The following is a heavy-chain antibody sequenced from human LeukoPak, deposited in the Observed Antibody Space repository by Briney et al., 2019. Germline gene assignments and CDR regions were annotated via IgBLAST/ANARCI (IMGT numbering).Heavy chain of an antibody. Sequence: ASVKVSCEASGYTSTSYDINWVRQATGQGLEWMGWMNPNSGNTGYAQKFQGRVTMTRNTSISTAYMELSSLRSEDTAVYYCARFPYSGYDLDFDYWGQGTLVTVSS. D-gene: IGHD5-12*01. J-gene: IGHJ4*02. V-gene: IGHV1-8*01. CDR2: MNPNSGNT. CDR3: ARFPYSGYDLDFDY. CDR1: GYTSTSYD.